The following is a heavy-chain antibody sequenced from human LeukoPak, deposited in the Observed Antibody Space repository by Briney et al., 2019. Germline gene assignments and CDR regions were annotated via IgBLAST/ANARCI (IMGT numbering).Heavy chain of an antibody. Sequence: PSETLSLICTVSGGSISSSSYYWGWIRQPPGKGLEWIGSIYYSGSTYYNPSLKSRVTISVDTSKNQFSLKLSSVTAADTAVYYCARSRRITMIVVVITQGGNYFDYWGQGTLVTVSS. J-gene: IGHJ4*02. CDR1: GGSISSSSYY. CDR3: ARSRRITMIVVVITQGGNYFDY. V-gene: IGHV4-39*07. D-gene: IGHD3-22*01. CDR2: IYYSGST.